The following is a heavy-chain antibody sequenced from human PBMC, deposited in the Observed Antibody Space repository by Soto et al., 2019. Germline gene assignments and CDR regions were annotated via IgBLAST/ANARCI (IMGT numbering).Heavy chain of an antibody. D-gene: IGHD2-15*01. CDR1: GYTFTSYD. V-gene: IGHV1-8*01. CDR3: ARGLGGLVVVAGGNWFDP. Sequence: ASVKVSCKASGYTFTSYDINWVRQATGQGLEWMGWMNPNSGNTGYAQKFQGRVTMTRNTSISTAYMELSSLRSEDTAVYYCARGLGGLVVVAGGNWFDPWGQGTLVTVSS. CDR2: MNPNSGNT. J-gene: IGHJ5*02.